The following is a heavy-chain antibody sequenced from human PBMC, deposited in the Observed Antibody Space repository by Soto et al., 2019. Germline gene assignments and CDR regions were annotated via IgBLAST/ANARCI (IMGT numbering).Heavy chain of an antibody. CDR2: IYYSGST. D-gene: IGHD2-15*01. CDR1: GGSISSGGYY. CDR3: ARGTPYIPLYYFDY. Sequence: QVQLQESGPGLVKPSQTLSLTCTVSGGSISSGGYYWSWIRQHPGKGLDRIGYIYYSGSTYYNPSLKSRVTISVDTSKNQFSLKLSSVTAADTAVYYCARGTPYIPLYYFDYWGQGPLVTVSS. V-gene: IGHV4-31*03. J-gene: IGHJ4*02.